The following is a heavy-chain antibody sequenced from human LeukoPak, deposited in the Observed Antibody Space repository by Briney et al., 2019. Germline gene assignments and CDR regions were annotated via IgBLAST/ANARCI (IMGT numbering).Heavy chain of an antibody. J-gene: IGHJ4*02. Sequence: SETLSLTCAVYGGSFSGYYWSWIRQPPGKGLEWIGEINHSGSTNYNPSLKSRVTISVDTSKNQFSLRLSSVTAADTAVYYCARLAGWRFLEDYWGQGTLVTVSS. V-gene: IGHV4-34*01. D-gene: IGHD3-3*01. CDR3: ARLAGWRFLEDY. CDR1: GGSFSGYY. CDR2: INHSGST.